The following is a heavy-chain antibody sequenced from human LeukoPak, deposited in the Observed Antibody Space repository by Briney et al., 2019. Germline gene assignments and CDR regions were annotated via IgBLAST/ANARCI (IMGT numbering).Heavy chain of an antibody. CDR2: ISSSSSSYI. J-gene: IGHJ6*04. CDR3: ARGLDPQDQLPVFGPYYYYYGMDV. Sequence: GGSLRLSCAASGFTFSSYSMNWVRQAPGKGLEWVSSISSSSSSYIYYADSVKGRFTISRDNAKNSLYLQMNSLGAEDTAVYYCARGLDPQDQLPVFGPYYYYYGMDVWGKGTTVTVSS. CDR1: GFTFSSYS. D-gene: IGHD2-2*01. V-gene: IGHV3-21*01.